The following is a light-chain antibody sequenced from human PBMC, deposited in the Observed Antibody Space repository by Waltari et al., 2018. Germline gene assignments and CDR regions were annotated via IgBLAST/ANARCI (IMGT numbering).Light chain of an antibody. CDR3: QHYLRLPVT. J-gene: IGKJ1*01. CDR1: QSVSRA. CDR2: GAS. V-gene: IGKV3-20*01. Sequence: LTQSPGTLSLSLGERATVSCRASQSVSRALAWYQQKPGQAPRLLIYGASTRATGIPDRFSGSGSGTDFSLTISRLEPDDFAVYYCQHYLRLPVTFGQGTTVEI.